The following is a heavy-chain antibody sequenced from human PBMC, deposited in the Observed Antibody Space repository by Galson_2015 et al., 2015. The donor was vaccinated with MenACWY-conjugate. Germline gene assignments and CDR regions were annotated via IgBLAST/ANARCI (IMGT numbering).Heavy chain of an antibody. V-gene: IGHV2-70*17. Sequence: PALVKPTQTLTLTCTFSGFSLSSSGMCVNWIRQPPGKALEWLARIDWDDDKFYSTSLKTRLAISKDTSKNQVVLTMTTMDPVDTATYFCARTATRTTGDAMDVWGQGTTVTVSS. D-gene: IGHD1-7*01. CDR1: GFSLSSSGMC. J-gene: IGHJ6*02. CDR2: IDWDDDK. CDR3: ARTATRTTGDAMDV.